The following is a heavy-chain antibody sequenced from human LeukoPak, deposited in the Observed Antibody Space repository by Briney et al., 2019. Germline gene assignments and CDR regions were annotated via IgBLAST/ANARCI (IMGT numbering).Heavy chain of an antibody. J-gene: IGHJ6*03. CDR1: GGSISSYY. Sequence: SETLSLTCTVSGGSISSYYWSWIRQPAGKGLEWIGRIYTSGSTNYNPSLKSRVTMSVDTSKNQFSLKLSSVTAADTAVYYCARENSGSYWGRSYYYYYMDVWGKGTTVTVSS. D-gene: IGHD1-26*01. CDR3: ARENSGSYWGRSYYYYYMDV. CDR2: IYTSGST. V-gene: IGHV4-4*07.